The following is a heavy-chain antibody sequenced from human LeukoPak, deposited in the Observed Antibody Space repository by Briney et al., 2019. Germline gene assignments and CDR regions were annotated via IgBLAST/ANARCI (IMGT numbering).Heavy chain of an antibody. Sequence: TSETLSLTCTVSGGSISSSSYYWGWIRQPPGKGLEWIGSIYYSGSTYYNPSLKSRVTISVDTSKNQFALKLSSVTAADTAVYYCARDLLQWFAAFDIWGQGTMVTVSS. CDR2: IYYSGST. V-gene: IGHV4-39*02. CDR3: ARDLLQWFAAFDI. CDR1: GGSISSSSYY. D-gene: IGHD3-10*01. J-gene: IGHJ3*02.